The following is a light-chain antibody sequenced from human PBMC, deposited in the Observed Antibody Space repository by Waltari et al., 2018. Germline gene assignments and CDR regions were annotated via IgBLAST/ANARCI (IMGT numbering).Light chain of an antibody. CDR3: NSYAGTKSVI. Sequence: QSALTQPPSASGSLGQSVTISCAGSNSDIGGYKYVTWYQQRPGKAPKLMIYEVTQRPSGVPDRFSGSKSGNTAFLTVSGLQPDDEADYYCNSYAGTKSVIFGGGTKLTVL. CDR2: EVT. J-gene: IGLJ2*01. CDR1: NSDIGGYKY. V-gene: IGLV2-8*01.